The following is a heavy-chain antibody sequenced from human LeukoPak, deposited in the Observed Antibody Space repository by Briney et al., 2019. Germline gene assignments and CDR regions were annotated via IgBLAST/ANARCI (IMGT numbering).Heavy chain of an antibody. V-gene: IGHV3-66*01. CDR2: IYSGGST. CDR3: ARDLMGGSYSSTSGAFDI. CDR1: GFTVSSNY. D-gene: IGHD1-26*01. Sequence: GGSLRLSCAASGFTVSSNYMSWVRQAPGKGLEWVSVIYSGGSTYYADSVKGRFTISRDNSKNTLYLQMNSLRAEDTAVYYCARDLMGGSYSSTSGAFDIWGQGTMVTISS. J-gene: IGHJ3*02.